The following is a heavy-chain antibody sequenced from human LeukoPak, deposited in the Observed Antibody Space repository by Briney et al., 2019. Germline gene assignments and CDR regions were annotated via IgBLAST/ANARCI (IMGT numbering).Heavy chain of an antibody. V-gene: IGHV1-18*01. J-gene: IGHJ6*03. Sequence: ASVKVSCKASGYTFITYGINWVRQAPGQGLEWMGWISGYNGNANYAQKLQGRVTMTRDMSTSTVYMELSGLRSEDTAVYYCAREGIAVAGTGDYYYMDVWGKGTTVTVSS. CDR2: ISGYNGNA. CDR1: GYTFITYG. CDR3: AREGIAVAGTGDYYYMDV. D-gene: IGHD6-19*01.